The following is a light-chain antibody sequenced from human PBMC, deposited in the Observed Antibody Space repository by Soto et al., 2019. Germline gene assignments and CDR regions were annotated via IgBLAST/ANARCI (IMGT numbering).Light chain of an antibody. J-gene: IGLJ1*01. Sequence: ALTQPASVSGSPGQSITISCTGSSSDVGGYNYVSWYQQHPGKAPKLMIYDVSNRPSGVSNRFSGSKSGNTASLTISGLQAEDEADYYCSSYTSSSPYVFGTGTKVTVL. V-gene: IGLV2-14*01. CDR2: DVS. CDR1: SSDVGGYNY. CDR3: SSYTSSSPYV.